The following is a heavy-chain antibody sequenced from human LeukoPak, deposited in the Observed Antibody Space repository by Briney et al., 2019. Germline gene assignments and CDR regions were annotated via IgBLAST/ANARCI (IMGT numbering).Heavy chain of an antibody. CDR3: ARGGILTGYYIWWFDP. Sequence: GASVKVSCKASGYTFTGYYMHWVRQAPGQGLEWMGIINPSGGSTSYAQKFQGRVTMTGDTSTSTVYMELSSLRSDDTAVYYCARGGILTGYYIWWFDPWGQGTLVTVSS. D-gene: IGHD3-9*01. CDR2: INPSGGST. V-gene: IGHV1-46*01. J-gene: IGHJ5*02. CDR1: GYTFTGYY.